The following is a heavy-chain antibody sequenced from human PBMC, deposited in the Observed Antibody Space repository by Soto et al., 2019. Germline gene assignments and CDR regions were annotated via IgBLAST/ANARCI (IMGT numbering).Heavy chain of an antibody. CDR2: ISSSSSYT. D-gene: IGHD3-9*01. V-gene: IGHV3-11*06. CDR3: AHAGVRYFDGFRFDY. J-gene: IGHJ4*02. CDR1: GFTFSDYY. Sequence: PGGSLRLSCAASGFTFSDYYMSWIHQAPGKGLEWVSYISSSSSYTNYADSVKGRFTISRDNAKNSLYLQMNSLRAEDTAVYYCAHAGVRYFDGFRFDYWGQGTLVTVSS.